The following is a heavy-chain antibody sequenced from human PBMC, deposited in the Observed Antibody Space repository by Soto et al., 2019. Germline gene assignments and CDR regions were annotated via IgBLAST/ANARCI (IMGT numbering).Heavy chain of an antibody. J-gene: IGHJ1*01. CDR2: ISYDGSNK. CDR1: GFTFSSYG. D-gene: IGHD3-22*01. CDR3: AKDGPYYDSSGYEYFQH. Sequence: QVQLVESGGGVVQPGRSLRLSCAASGFTFSSYGMHWVRQAPGKGLEWVAVISYDGSNKYYADSVKGRFTISRDNYKNTLYLQMNSLRAEDTAVYYCAKDGPYYDSSGYEYFQHWGQGTLVTVSS. V-gene: IGHV3-30*18.